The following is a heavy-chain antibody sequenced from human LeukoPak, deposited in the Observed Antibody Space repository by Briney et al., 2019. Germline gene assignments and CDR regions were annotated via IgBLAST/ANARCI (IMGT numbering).Heavy chain of an antibody. CDR3: ARGPPSRSIFGVVIGGNWFDP. Sequence: SETLSLTCTVSGGSISSSSYYWGWIRQPPGKGLEWIGSIYYSGSTYYNPSLKSRVTISVDTSKNQFSLKLSSVTAADTAVYYCARGPPSRSIFGVVIGGNWFDPWGQGTLVTVSS. J-gene: IGHJ5*02. V-gene: IGHV4-39*01. CDR1: GGSISSSSYY. D-gene: IGHD3-3*01. CDR2: IYYSGST.